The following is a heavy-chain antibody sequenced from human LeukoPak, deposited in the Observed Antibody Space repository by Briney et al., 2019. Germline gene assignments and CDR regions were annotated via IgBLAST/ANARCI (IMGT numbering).Heavy chain of an antibody. J-gene: IGHJ4*02. V-gene: IGHV3-74*01. CDR2: INSDGSST. D-gene: IGHD3-22*01. Sequence: GGSLRLSCAASGFTFSSYAMSWVRQAPGKGLGWVSRINSDGSSTSYADSVKGRFTISRDNAKNTLYLQMNSLRAEDTAVYYCARRRSSYYDSSGLIYWGQGTLVTVSS. CDR3: ARRRSSYYDSSGLIY. CDR1: GFTFSSYA.